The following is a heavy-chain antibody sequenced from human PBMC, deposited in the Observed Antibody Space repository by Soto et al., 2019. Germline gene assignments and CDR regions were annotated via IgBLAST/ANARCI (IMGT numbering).Heavy chain of an antibody. Sequence: XESLRLTCAASGFPFSSYCMHWVRQAPGKGLEWVAVIWYDGSNKYYADSVKGRFTISRDNSKNTLYLQMNSLRAEDTAVYYCARGLSSSPGMDVWGQGTTVTVSS. CDR2: IWYDGSNK. CDR3: ARGLSSSPGMDV. CDR1: GFPFSSYC. V-gene: IGHV3-33*01. J-gene: IGHJ6*02. D-gene: IGHD6-6*01.